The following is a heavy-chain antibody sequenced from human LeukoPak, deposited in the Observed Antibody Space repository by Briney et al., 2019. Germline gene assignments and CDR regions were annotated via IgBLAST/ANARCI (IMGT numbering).Heavy chain of an antibody. J-gene: IGHJ4*02. CDR3: ARDPQTSSSGWYFDY. V-gene: IGHV4-39*07. D-gene: IGHD6-19*01. CDR2: IYESGST. Sequence: SETLSLTCTVSSGSISSTTYYWGWIRQPPGKGLEWIGSIYESGSTYYNPSLKSRVTISVDTSKNHFSLKLSSVTAADTAVYYCARDPQTSSSGWYFDYWGQGTLVTVSS. CDR1: SGSISSTTYY.